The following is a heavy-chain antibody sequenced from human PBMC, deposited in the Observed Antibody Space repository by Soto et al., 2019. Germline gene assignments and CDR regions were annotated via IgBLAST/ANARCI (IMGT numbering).Heavy chain of an antibody. V-gene: IGHV3-30*18. CDR3: AKDRYYSDSSGYYGFDY. CDR1: GFTFSSYG. CDR2: ISYDGSNK. J-gene: IGHJ4*02. D-gene: IGHD3-22*01. Sequence: QVQLVESGGGVVQPGRSLRLSCAASGFTFSSYGMHWVRQAPGKGLEWVAVISYDGSNKYYADSVKGRFTISRDNSKNTLYLQMNSLRAEDTAVYYCAKDRYYSDSSGYYGFDYWGQGTLVTVSS.